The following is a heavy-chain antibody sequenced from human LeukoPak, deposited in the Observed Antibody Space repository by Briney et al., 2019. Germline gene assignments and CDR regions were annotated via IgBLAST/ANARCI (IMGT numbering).Heavy chain of an antibody. D-gene: IGHD3-3*01. V-gene: IGHV3-23*01. Sequence: GSLRLSCAASGFTFGDYALGWVRQAPGRRLDWVATLSGSGAGTYYSDSVQGRFTISKDNSKRTRFLQMNSLRAEDTAFYYCAKAELGVDTFFDYWGQGTLVTVSS. CDR2: LSGSGAGT. J-gene: IGHJ4*02. CDR3: AKAELGVDTFFDY. CDR1: GFTFGDYA.